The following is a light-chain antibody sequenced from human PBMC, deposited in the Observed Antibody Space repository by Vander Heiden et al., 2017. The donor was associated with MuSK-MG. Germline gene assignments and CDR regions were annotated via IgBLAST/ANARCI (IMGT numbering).Light chain of an antibody. CDR3: QSFDISLSGSV. J-gene: IGLJ3*02. CDR1: SSNIGAGYD. V-gene: IGLV1-40*01. CDR2: GNN. Sequence: QSVLPQPPSVSGAPGQRVTISFTGISSNIGAGYDLHWYQQLPGTAPKLLIYGNNNRPSGVPDRCSGSKSGTSASLAITGLQAENEADYYCQSFDISLSGSVFGGGTKLTVL.